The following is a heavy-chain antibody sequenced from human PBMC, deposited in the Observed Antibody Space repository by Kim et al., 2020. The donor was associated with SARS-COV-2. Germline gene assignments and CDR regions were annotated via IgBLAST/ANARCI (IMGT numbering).Heavy chain of an antibody. CDR2: IFYNRST. CDR1: GASIRSYY. J-gene: IGHJ4*02. CDR3: ARHVMEPGGPQNWRSPNFGY. V-gene: IGHV4-59*08. D-gene: IGHD3-16*01. Sequence: SETLSLTCTVSGASIRSYYWSWIRQPPGKGLEWIGHIFYNRSTNYNPSLKSRVTLPVDTSKNQFSLKLSSVTAADTAVYYCARHVMEPGGPQNWRSPNFGYWGQGTLVPVSS.